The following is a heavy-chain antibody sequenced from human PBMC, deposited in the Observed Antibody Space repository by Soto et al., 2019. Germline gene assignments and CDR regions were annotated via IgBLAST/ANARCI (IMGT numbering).Heavy chain of an antibody. V-gene: IGHV4-39*01. CDR3: ATKGRGDY. CDR2: IYYSGST. J-gene: IGHJ4*02. Sequence: PSETLSLTCTVSGGSISSSSYYWGWIRQPPGKGLEWIGSIYYSGSTYYNPSLKSRVTISVDTSKNQFSLKLSSVTAADTAVYYCATKGRGDYWGQGTLVTVSS. CDR1: GGSISSSSYY. D-gene: IGHD3-10*01.